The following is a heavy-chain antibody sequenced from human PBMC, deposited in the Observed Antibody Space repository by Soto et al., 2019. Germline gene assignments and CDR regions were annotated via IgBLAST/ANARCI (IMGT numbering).Heavy chain of an antibody. J-gene: IGHJ6*03. CDR3: AKDKAAASQPHYYYYYMDV. V-gene: IGHV3-30*18. CDR1: GFTFSSYG. Sequence: GGSLRLSCAASGFTFSSYGMHWVRQAPGKGLEWVAVISYDGSNKYYADSVKGRFTISRDNSKNTLYLQMNSLRAEDTAVYYCAKDKAAASQPHYYYYYMDVWGKGTTVTVSS. CDR2: ISYDGSNK. D-gene: IGHD6-13*01.